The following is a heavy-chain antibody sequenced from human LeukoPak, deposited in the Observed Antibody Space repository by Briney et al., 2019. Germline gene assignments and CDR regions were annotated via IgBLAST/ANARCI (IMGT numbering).Heavy chain of an antibody. J-gene: IGHJ4*02. CDR1: GGTFSSYA. D-gene: IGHD5-18*01. Sequence: SVKVSCKASGGTFSSYAISWVRQAPAQGLEWMGRIIPILGIANYAQEFQGRVTITADKSTSTAYMELSSLRSEDTAVYYCAATFGVVDTAMVRWGQGTLVTVSS. CDR2: IIPILGIA. CDR3: AATFGVVDTAMVR. V-gene: IGHV1-69*04.